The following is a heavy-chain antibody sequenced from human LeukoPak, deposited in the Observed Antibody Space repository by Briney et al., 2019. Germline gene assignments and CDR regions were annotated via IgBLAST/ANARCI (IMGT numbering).Heavy chain of an antibody. Sequence: SETLSLTCTVSGDSLRSYYWSWIRQPAGKGLEWIGRIYTSGSTNYNPSLQNRVTMSVDTSKNQFSLKLSSVTAADTAVYYCASTTYYYDSSGYYFLDYWGLGTLVTVSS. D-gene: IGHD3-22*01. CDR1: GDSLRSYY. V-gene: IGHV4-4*07. J-gene: IGHJ4*02. CDR3: ASTTYYYDSSGYYFLDY. CDR2: IYTSGST.